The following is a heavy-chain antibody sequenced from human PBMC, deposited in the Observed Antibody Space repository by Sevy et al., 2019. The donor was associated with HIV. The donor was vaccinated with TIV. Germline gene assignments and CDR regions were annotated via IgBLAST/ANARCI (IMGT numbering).Heavy chain of an antibody. D-gene: IGHD1-26*01. CDR1: GGSISGNF. V-gene: IGHV4-59*01. CDR2: IYYSGST. CDR3: ASGSGSYYDDFHI. J-gene: IGHJ3*02. Sequence: SETLSLTCSVSGGSISGNFWTWIRQPPGKGLEWIGYIYYSGSTNSNPSLKSRVSISLDTSKNQFSLRLNSVTAADTAVYYCASGSGSYYDDFHIWGQGTMVTVSS.